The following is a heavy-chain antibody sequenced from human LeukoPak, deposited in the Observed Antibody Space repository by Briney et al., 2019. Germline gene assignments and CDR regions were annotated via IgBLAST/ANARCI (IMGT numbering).Heavy chain of an antibody. V-gene: IGHV4-30-2*01. Sequence: SQTLSLTCAVSGGSISSGGYSWSWIRQPPGKGLEWIGYIYHSGSTYYNLSLKSRVTISVDRSKNQFSLKLSSVTAADTAVYYCARGYGSGLVDYWGQGTLVTVSS. CDR2: IYHSGST. J-gene: IGHJ4*02. D-gene: IGHD3-10*01. CDR3: ARGYGSGLVDY. CDR1: GGSISSGGYS.